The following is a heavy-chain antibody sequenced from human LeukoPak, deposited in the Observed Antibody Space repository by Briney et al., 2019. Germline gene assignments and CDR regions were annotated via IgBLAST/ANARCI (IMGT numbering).Heavy chain of an antibody. CDR1: GGTFSSYA. CDR3: AREGWQWLGPTGN. J-gene: IGHJ4*02. V-gene: IGHV1-69*04. D-gene: IGHD6-19*01. Sequence: ASVKVSCKASGGTFSSYAISWVRQAPGQGLEWMGRIIPILGIANYAQKFQGRVTITADKSTSTAYMELSSLRSEDTAVYYCAREGWQWLGPTGNWGQGTLVTVSS. CDR2: IIPILGIA.